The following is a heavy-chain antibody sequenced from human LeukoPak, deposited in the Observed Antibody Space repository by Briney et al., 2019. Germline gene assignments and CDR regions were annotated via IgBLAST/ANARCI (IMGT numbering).Heavy chain of an antibody. V-gene: IGHV4-39*01. CDR1: GGSISSSSYY. Sequence: SETLSLTCTVSGGSISSSSYYWGWIRQPPGKGLEWIGSIYYSGSTYYNPSLKSRVTISVDTSKNQFSLKLSSVTAADTAVYYCAALTGVVPDYWGQGTLVTVYS. CDR3: AALTGVVPDY. J-gene: IGHJ4*02. CDR2: IYYSGST. D-gene: IGHD3-22*01.